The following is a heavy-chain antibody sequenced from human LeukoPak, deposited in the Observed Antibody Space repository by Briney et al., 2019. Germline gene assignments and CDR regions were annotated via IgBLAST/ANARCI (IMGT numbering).Heavy chain of an antibody. CDR3: ARDSGYSSSWGAFDI. Sequence: PGGSLRLSCAASGFTFSSYAMSWVRQAPGKGLEWVSAISGSGGSTYYADSVKGRFTISRDNSKNTLYLQMNSLRAEDTAVYYCARDSGYSSSWGAFDIWGQGTMVTVSS. V-gene: IGHV3-23*01. J-gene: IGHJ3*02. D-gene: IGHD6-13*01. CDR1: GFTFSSYA. CDR2: ISGSGGST.